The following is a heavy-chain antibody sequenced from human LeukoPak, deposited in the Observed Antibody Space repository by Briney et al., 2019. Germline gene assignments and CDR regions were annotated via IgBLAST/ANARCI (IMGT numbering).Heavy chain of an antibody. Sequence: SETLSLTCAVSGYSISSGYYWGWIRQPPGKGLEWIGSIYHSGSTYYNPCLKGRVTISGDTAKNHVCMKLSSVTAADTAVYYCARETYYDFWSGLYYFDYWGQGTLVTVSS. J-gene: IGHJ4*02. CDR2: IYHSGST. CDR3: ARETYYDFWSGLYYFDY. D-gene: IGHD3-3*01. CDR1: GYSISSGYY. V-gene: IGHV4-38-2*02.